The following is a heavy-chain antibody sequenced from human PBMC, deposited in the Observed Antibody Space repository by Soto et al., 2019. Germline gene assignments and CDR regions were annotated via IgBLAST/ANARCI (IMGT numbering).Heavy chain of an antibody. V-gene: IGHV3-9*01. J-gene: IGHJ6*02. CDR2: ISWNSGSI. CDR1: GFTFDDYA. CDR3: AKDVAESSGYYYYYYYGMDV. Sequence: GGSLRLSCAASGFTFDDYAMHWVRQAPGKGLEWVSGISWNSGSIGYADSVKGRFTISRDNAKNSLYLQMNSLRAEDTALYYCAKDVAESSGYYYYYYYGMDVWGQGTTVTVS. D-gene: IGHD3-22*01.